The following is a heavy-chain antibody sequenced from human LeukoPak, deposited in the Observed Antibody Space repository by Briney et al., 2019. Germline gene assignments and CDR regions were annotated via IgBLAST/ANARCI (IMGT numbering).Heavy chain of an antibody. J-gene: IGHJ2*01. CDR3: ARDTIWGRGSYLDV. CDR2: INPITGST. CDR1: GYTFTSHS. Sequence: ASVKVSCKASGYTFTSHSIHWVRQAPGEGLEWMGIINPITGSTNYAQKFQGTVTMTRDTSTSTVYMDLRSLRSEDTDVYYCARDTIWGRGSYLDVWGRGTLVTVSS. D-gene: IGHD3-10*01. V-gene: IGHV1-46*01.